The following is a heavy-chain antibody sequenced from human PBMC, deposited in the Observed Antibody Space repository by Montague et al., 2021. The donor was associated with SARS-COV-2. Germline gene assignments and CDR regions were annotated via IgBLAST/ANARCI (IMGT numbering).Heavy chain of an antibody. CDR3: ARLWDFYGSGSYKNSWFDP. J-gene: IGHJ5*02. Sequence: SETLSLTCTVSAGSISTNSYYWAWIRQPPGKGLEWIGSISRSGSTYFNPSLESRLTMSVDTSKNHFSLKLSSVTAADTAVYYCARLWDFYGSGSYKNSWFDPWGQGTRVTVSS. CDR2: ISRSGST. CDR1: AGSISTNSYY. D-gene: IGHD3-10*01. V-gene: IGHV4-39*02.